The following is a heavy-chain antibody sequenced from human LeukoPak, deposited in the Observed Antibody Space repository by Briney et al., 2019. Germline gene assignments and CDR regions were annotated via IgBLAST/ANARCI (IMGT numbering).Heavy chain of an antibody. Sequence: GGSLRLSCAASGFSFSSHWMTWIRQAPGKGLEWVASIKKDVNENYYVDSVKGRFTISRDNAKNSLYLQMNSLRAEDTAVYYCARGNWFDPWGQGTLVTVSS. CDR3: ARGNWFDP. CDR2: IKKDVNEN. J-gene: IGHJ5*02. CDR1: GFSFSSHW. V-gene: IGHV3-7*01.